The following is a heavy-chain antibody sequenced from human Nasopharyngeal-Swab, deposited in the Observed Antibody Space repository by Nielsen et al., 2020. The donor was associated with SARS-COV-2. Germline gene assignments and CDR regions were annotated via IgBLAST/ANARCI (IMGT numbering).Heavy chain of an antibody. Sequence: GSLRLSCTVSGGSISSYYWSWIRQPPGKGLEWIGYIYYSGSTNYNPSLKSRVTISVDTSKNQFSLKLSSVTAADTAVYYCARGIVGATVWGQGILVTVSS. J-gene: IGHJ4*02. CDR2: IYYSGST. CDR1: GGSISSYY. V-gene: IGHV4-59*13. CDR3: ARGIVGATV. D-gene: IGHD1-26*01.